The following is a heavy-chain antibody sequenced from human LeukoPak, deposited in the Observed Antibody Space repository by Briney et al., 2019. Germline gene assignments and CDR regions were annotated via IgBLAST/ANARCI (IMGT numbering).Heavy chain of an antibody. J-gene: IGHJ2*01. V-gene: IGHV4-39*01. CDR1: GASVSATNYY. Sequence: PSETLSLTCTVSGASVSATNYYWSWLRQPPGKGLEWIGSIYYSGSTYYNPSLKSRVTISVDTSKNQFSLKLSSVTAADTAVYYCARRQQWLLFFDLWGRGTLVTVSS. D-gene: IGHD6-19*01. CDR3: ARRQQWLLFFDL. CDR2: IYYSGST.